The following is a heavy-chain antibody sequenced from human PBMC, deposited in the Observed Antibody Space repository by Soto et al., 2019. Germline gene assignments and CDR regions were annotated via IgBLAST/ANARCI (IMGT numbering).Heavy chain of an antibody. J-gene: IGHJ1*01. V-gene: IGHV3-9*01. Sequence: EVQLVESGGGLVQPGRSLRLSCAASGFTFDDYAMHWVRQVPGKGLEWVSGINWNSGSIGYGDSVKGRFAISRDNAKNPLQLQINSLSAEDTAFYYCVKDESINWYSGHFRHWGQGTLVTVSS. CDR1: GFTFDDYA. CDR3: VKDESINWYSGHFRH. CDR2: INWNSGSI. D-gene: IGHD6-13*01.